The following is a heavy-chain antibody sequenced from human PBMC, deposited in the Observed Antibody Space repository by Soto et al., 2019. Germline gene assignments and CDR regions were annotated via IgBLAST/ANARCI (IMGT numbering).Heavy chain of an antibody. V-gene: IGHV3-7*01. CDR1: GFTFSSYR. J-gene: IGHJ4*02. CDR3: ARVSTIFGVVINFDY. CDR2: IKQDGSEK. D-gene: IGHD3-3*01. Sequence: GGSLRLSCAASGFTFSSYRMSWVRQAPGKGLEWVANIKQDGSEKYYVDSVKGRFTISRDNAKNSLYLQMNSLRAEDTAVYYCARVSTIFGVVINFDYWGQGTLVTVSS.